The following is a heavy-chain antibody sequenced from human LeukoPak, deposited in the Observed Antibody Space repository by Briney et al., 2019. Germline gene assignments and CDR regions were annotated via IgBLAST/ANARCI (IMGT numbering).Heavy chain of an antibody. Sequence: GGSLRLSCAASGFTFSTYGMHWVRQAPGKGLEWVAVISYDGSNEYYADSVKGRFTISRDNSKNTLYLQMNSLRAEDTAVYYYAKNRGDYVFDYWGQGTLVTVSS. J-gene: IGHJ4*02. CDR2: ISYDGSNE. CDR3: AKNRGDYVFDY. D-gene: IGHD4-17*01. V-gene: IGHV3-30*18. CDR1: GFTFSTYG.